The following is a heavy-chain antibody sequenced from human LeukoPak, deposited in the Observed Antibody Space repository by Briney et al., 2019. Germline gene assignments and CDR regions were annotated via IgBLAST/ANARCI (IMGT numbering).Heavy chain of an antibody. Sequence: SETLCLTCTVSNGSISSYYWSWIRQPPGKGLEWIGYIYYSGSTNYNPSLKSRVTISVDTSKNQFSLKLSSVTAADTAVYYCARDSSGLYYFDYWGQGTLVTVSS. CDR3: ARDSSGLYYFDY. CDR1: NGSISSYY. J-gene: IGHJ4*02. D-gene: IGHD3-22*01. V-gene: IGHV4-59*01. CDR2: IYYSGST.